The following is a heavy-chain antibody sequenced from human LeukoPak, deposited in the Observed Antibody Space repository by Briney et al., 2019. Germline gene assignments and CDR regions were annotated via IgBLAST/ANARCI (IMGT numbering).Heavy chain of an antibody. Sequence: GGSLRLSCAASGFTFSNAWMNWVRQAPGKGLEWVGRIKRKTDGGTTDYAAPVKGRFTISRDDSKNTLYLQMNSLKTEDTAVYYCTTGVTTLDDAFDIWGQGTMVTVSS. CDR2: IKRKTDGGTT. J-gene: IGHJ3*02. V-gene: IGHV3-15*07. CDR1: GFTFSNAW. CDR3: TTGVTTLDDAFDI. D-gene: IGHD4-17*01.